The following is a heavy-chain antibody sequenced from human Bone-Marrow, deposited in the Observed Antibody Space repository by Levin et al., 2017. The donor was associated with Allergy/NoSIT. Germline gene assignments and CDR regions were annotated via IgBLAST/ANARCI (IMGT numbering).Heavy chain of an antibody. CDR2: IIPIFGTT. J-gene: IGHJ6*02. Sequence: ASVKVSCKASGGTFSSHAISWVRQAPGQGLEWMGGIIPIFGTTNYAQKFQDRVTLTADKSTSTAYMELSSLRSDDTAVYYCARDPGTMAEFFYSGMDVWGQGTTVTVSS. V-gene: IGHV1-69*06. CDR1: GGTFSSHA. CDR3: ARDPGTMAEFFYSGMDV. D-gene: IGHD4/OR15-4a*01.